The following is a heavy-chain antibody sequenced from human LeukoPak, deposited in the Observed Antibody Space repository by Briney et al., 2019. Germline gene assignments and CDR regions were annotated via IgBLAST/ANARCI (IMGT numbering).Heavy chain of an antibody. V-gene: IGHV3-21*01. CDR3: ARDFYGSNWYDFDY. J-gene: IGHJ4*02. CDR1: GFTLCSYS. D-gene: IGHD6-13*01. CDR2: ISISSSYI. Sequence: GGSLRLSRAASGFTLCSYSINWVPHAPRKGLEWVSSISISSSYIYYADSVKSRVTLSRDNAQNSLYLQMNRLRAEDTVVYYCARDFYGSNWYDFDYWGEGTLVTVSS.